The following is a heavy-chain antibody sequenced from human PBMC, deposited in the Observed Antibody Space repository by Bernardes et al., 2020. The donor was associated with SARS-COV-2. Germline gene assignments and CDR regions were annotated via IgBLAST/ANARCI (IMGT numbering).Heavy chain of an antibody. J-gene: IGHJ4*02. V-gene: IGHV4-59*08. D-gene: IGHD5-12*01. CDR2: IYYSGST. Sequence: SETLSLTCTVSGGSVSGYYWSWIRQPPGKRLEWIGYIYYSGSTNYNPSLKSRVTISTDTSKNQFSLKMISVTAADTAVYYCASGSGPFDYWGQGILVTVSS. CDR3: ASGSGPFDY. CDR1: GGSVSGYY.